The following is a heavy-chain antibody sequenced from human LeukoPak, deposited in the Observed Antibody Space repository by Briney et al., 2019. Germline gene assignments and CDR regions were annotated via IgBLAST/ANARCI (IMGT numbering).Heavy chain of an antibody. V-gene: IGHV4-38-2*02. CDR3: AREGLAMVRGVLPKEAWGWFDP. CDR2: IYKSGST. J-gene: IGHJ5*02. Sequence: SETLSLTCTVSGYSISSSYYWGWIRQPPGQGLEWIGRIYKSGSTNYNPSLKSRVTISVDTPKNQFSLKLSSVTAADTAVYYCAREGLAMVRGVLPKEAWGWFDPWGQGTLVTVSS. D-gene: IGHD3-10*01. CDR1: GYSISSSYY.